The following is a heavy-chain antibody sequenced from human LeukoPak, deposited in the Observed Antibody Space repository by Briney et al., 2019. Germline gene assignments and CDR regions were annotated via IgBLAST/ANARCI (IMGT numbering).Heavy chain of an antibody. CDR2: ISSSGSTI. D-gene: IGHD1-26*01. V-gene: IGHV3-48*03. CDR1: GFTFSSYE. CDR3: AKMSGSYGSDI. Sequence: GGSLRLSCAASGFTFSSYEMHWVRQAPGKGLEWVSYISSSGSTIYYADSVKGRFTISRDNAKNSLYLQMNSLRAEDTAVYCCAKMSGSYGSDIWGQGTMVTVSS. J-gene: IGHJ3*02.